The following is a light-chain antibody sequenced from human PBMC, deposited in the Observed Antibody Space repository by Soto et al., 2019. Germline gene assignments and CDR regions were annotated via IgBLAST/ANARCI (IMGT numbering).Light chain of an antibody. Sequence: SYELTQPPSVSVSPGQTASITCSGDELGDRYASWYQQRPGQSPVLVMYEDNKRPSGIPERFSGSNSGNTATLTISGTQAMDEADYFCQAWVANTYVFGTGTKVTVL. CDR1: ELGDRY. V-gene: IGLV3-1*01. J-gene: IGLJ1*01. CDR3: QAWVANTYV. CDR2: EDN.